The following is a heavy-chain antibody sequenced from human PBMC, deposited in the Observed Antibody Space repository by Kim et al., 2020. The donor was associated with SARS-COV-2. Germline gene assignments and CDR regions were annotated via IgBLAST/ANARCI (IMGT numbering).Heavy chain of an antibody. CDR3: ARECYYGSGSYDAFDI. CDR2: IWYDGSNK. CDR1: GFTFSSYG. V-gene: IGHV3-33*01. D-gene: IGHD3-10*01. J-gene: IGHJ3*02. Sequence: GGSLRLSCAASGFTFSSYGMHWVRQAPGKGLEWVAVIWYDGSNKYYADSVKGRFTISRDNSKNTLYLQMNSLRAEDTAVYYCARECYYGSGSYDAFDIWGQGTMVTVSS.